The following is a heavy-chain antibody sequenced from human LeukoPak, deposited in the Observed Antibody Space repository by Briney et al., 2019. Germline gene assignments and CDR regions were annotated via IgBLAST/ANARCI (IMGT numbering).Heavy chain of an antibody. CDR1: GFTLSSYE. Sequence: PGGSLRLSCAASGFTLSSYEMNWVRQAPGKGLGWVSYISSTGSLIYYADSVKGRFTISRDNAKNSLYLQMNSLRAEDTAVYYCARVVPHTAMVTVDYWGQGTLVTVSS. CDR3: ARVVPHTAMVTVDY. J-gene: IGHJ4*02. D-gene: IGHD5-18*01. V-gene: IGHV3-48*03. CDR2: ISSTGSLI.